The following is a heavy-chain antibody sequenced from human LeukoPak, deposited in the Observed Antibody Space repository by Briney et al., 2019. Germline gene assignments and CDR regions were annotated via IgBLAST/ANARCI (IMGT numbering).Heavy chain of an antibody. CDR3: ATVRGYEGDFDY. D-gene: IGHD5-12*01. CDR1: GGTFSSYA. Sequence: SVKVSCKASGGTFSSYAISWVRQAPGQGLEWMGGIIPIFGTANYAQKFQGRVTMTEDTSTDTAYMELSSLRSEDTAVYYCATVRGYEGDFDYWGQGTLVTVSS. J-gene: IGHJ4*02. CDR2: IIPIFGTA. V-gene: IGHV1-69*06.